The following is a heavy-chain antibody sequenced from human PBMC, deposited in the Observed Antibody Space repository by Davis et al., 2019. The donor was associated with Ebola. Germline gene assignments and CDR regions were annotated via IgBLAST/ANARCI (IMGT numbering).Heavy chain of an antibody. CDR3: ARVKQLWYYGMDV. V-gene: IGHV4-59*01. CDR2: IYYSGST. D-gene: IGHD6-13*01. CDR1: GGPISSYY. Sequence: MPSETLSLTCTVSGGPISSYYWSWIRQPPGKGLEWIGYIYYSGSTNYNPSLKSRVTISVDTSKNQFSLKLSSVTAADTAVYYCARVKQLWYYGMDVWGQGTTVTVSS. J-gene: IGHJ6*02.